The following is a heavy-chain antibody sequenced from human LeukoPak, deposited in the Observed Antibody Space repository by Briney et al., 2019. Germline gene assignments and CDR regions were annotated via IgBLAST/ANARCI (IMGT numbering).Heavy chain of an antibody. J-gene: IGHJ4*02. D-gene: IGHD6-19*01. Sequence: PSETLSLTCTVSGGSISSYYWSWIRQPPGKGLEWIGYIYYSGSTNYNPSLKSRVTISVDTSKNQFSLKLSSVTAADTAVYYCARDRRNIAVAGTLFGWWEEDYWGQGTLVTVSS. CDR3: ARDRRNIAVAGTLFGWWEEDY. CDR2: IYYSGST. CDR1: GGSISSYY. V-gene: IGHV4-59*12.